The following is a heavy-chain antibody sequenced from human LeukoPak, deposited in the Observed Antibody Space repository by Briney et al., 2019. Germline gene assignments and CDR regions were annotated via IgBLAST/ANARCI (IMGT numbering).Heavy chain of an antibody. CDR3: AKDRWRDGSSSFDN. D-gene: IGHD6-6*01. J-gene: IGHJ4*02. V-gene: IGHV1-18*01. Sequence: GASVKVSCKASGYTFTSYSLNWVRQAPGQGLEWMGWISTYNGNTNYVEKLQGRVTMTTDTSTSTAYMELRNLRSDDTAVYYCAKDRWRDGSSSFDNWGQGTLVTVSS. CDR2: ISTYNGNT. CDR1: GYTFTSYS.